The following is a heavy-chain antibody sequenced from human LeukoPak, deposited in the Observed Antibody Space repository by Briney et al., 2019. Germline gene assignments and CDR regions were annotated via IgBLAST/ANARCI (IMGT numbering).Heavy chain of an antibody. V-gene: IGHV3-23*01. CDR1: GFTFSGFA. D-gene: IGHD1-26*01. CDR2: ISGSGDNT. CDR3: AKMKGHPLPKYYMDV. J-gene: IGHJ6*01. Sequence: GGSLRLSCAASGFTFSGFAMSWVRRTRGRALEWVSGISGSGDNTLYADSVKGRFTISRDNSKNTLYLEMNSLRAEDTAIYYCAKMKGHPLPKYYMDVWGQGTTVTVSS.